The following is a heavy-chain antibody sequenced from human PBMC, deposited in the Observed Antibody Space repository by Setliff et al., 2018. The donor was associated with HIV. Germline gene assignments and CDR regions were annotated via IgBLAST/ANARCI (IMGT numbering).Heavy chain of an antibody. J-gene: IGHJ4*02. D-gene: IGHD5-12*01. CDR3: AGRDGYNRYYFDF. CDR1: GGSISSSFHY. CDR2: LYYSGNT. V-gene: IGHV4-39*07. Sequence: LSLTCTVSGGSISSSFHYWGWIRQPPGKGLEWIASLYYSGNTYYNPSLKSRVTILVGTSKNQFSLKVTSVTAADTAVYYCAGRDGYNRYYFDFWGQGTLVTVSS.